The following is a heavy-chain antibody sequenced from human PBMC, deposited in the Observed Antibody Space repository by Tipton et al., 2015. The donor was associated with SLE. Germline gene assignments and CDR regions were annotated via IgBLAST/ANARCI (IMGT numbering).Heavy chain of an antibody. CDR3: ARERTGIIDF. D-gene: IGHD1-1*01. CDR2: ISGTRNYI. Sequence: SLRLSCAASGFTFSDYTMNWIRQAPGKGLEWLSSISGTRNYIYYADSVKGRFTISRDSSKNTLYLQMNSLRRDDTALYYCARERTGIIDFWGQGTLVTVSS. J-gene: IGHJ4*02. CDR1: GFTFSDYT. V-gene: IGHV3-21*04.